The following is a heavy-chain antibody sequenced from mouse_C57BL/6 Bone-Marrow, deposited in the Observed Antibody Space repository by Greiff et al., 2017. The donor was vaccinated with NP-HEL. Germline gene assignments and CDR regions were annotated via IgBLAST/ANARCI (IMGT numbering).Heavy chain of an antibody. J-gene: IGHJ3*01. V-gene: IGHV5-17*01. CDR3: AKRAWFAY. CDR2: ISSGSSTI. CDR1: GFTFSDYG. Sequence: EVKLMESGGGLVKPGGSLKLSCAASGFTFSDYGMHWVRQAPEKGLEWVAYISSGSSTIYYADTVKGRFTISRDNAKNTLFLQMTSLRSEDTAKYYCAKRAWFAYWGQGTLVTVSA.